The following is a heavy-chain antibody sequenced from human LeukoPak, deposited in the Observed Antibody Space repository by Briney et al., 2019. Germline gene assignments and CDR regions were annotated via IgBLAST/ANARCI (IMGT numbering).Heavy chain of an antibody. V-gene: IGHV3-20*04. Sequence: GGSLRLSCAASGFAFDDYAMSWVRQTPGKGLEWVSGTNWDGGRTGYADSVKGRFTISRDNAKNSLYLQMNSLRAEDTAVYYCARDPSNSGSYSRLDYWGQGTLVTVSS. CDR3: ARDPSNSGSYSRLDY. D-gene: IGHD1-26*01. CDR2: TNWDGGRT. CDR1: GFAFDDYA. J-gene: IGHJ4*02.